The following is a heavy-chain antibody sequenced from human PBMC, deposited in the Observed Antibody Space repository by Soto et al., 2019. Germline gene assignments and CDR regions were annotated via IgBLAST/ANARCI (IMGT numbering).Heavy chain of an antibody. D-gene: IGHD3-10*01. CDR1: ACTFSSYY. CDR2: INPSGGST. J-gene: IGHJ4*02. V-gene: IGHV1-46*03. Sequence: ASVQGSSKARACTFSSYYMHWVRQAPGQGLEWMGIINPSGGSTSYAQKFQGRVTMTRYTSTSTVYMELSSLRSEDTAVYYCARVPYYGSGNDVLPFDYWGQGTLVTVSS. CDR3: ARVPYYGSGNDVLPFDY.